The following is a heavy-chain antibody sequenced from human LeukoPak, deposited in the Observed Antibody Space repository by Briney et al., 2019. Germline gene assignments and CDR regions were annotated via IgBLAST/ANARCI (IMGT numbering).Heavy chain of an antibody. V-gene: IGHV1-18*01. J-gene: IGHJ4*02. D-gene: IGHD3-10*01. Sequence: ASVKVSCKASGYTFTSYGISWVRQAPGQGLEWMGWISAYNGNTNYAQKLQGRVTMTTDTSTSTAYMELRSLRSDDTAVYYCARASPTYYYGSGSYPSYWGQGTLVTVSS. CDR1: GYTFTSYG. CDR2: ISAYNGNT. CDR3: ARASPTYYYGSGSYPSY.